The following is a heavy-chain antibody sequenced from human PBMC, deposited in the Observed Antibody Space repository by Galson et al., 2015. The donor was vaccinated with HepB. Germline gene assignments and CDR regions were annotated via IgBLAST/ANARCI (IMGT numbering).Heavy chain of an antibody. V-gene: IGHV3-33*01. D-gene: IGHD6-19*01. J-gene: IGHJ6*02. Sequence: SLRLSCAASGFMFSACGMHWVRQAPGKGLEWLAVIWFDGSNKYYADSVKGRFTVSRDNSKNTLYLQMDSLSVEDTAVYYCARKIYGWSTRCYYFFGVDVWGQGPPVTVSS. CDR1: GFMFSACG. CDR2: IWFDGSNK. CDR3: ARKIYGWSTRCYYFFGVDV.